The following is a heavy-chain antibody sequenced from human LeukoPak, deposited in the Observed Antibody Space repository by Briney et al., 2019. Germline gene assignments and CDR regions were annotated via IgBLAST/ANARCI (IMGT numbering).Heavy chain of an antibody. D-gene: IGHD2-2*01. CDR2: IYYSGST. CDR1: GGSISSYC. Sequence: SETLSLTCTVSGGSISSYCWSWIRQPPGKGLEWIGYIYYSGSTNYNPSLKSRVTISVDTSKNQFSLKLSSVTAADTAVYYCARDRRSSPYYYYGIDVWGKGTTVTVSS. V-gene: IGHV4-59*01. J-gene: IGHJ6*04. CDR3: ARDRRSSPYYYYGIDV.